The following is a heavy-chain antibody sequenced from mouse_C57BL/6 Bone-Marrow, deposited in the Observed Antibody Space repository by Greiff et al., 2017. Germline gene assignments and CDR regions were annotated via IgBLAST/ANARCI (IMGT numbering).Heavy chain of an antibody. D-gene: IGHD2-12*01. Sequence: QVQLQQPGAELVKPGASVKMSCKASGYTFTSYWITWVKQRPGQGLEWIGDIYPGSGSTNYNEKFKSKATLTVDTSSSTAYMQLSSLTSADSAVYYRAREGDLGSTTSENFDYWGQGTTLTVSS. CDR1: GYTFTSYW. V-gene: IGHV1-55*01. J-gene: IGHJ2*01. CDR2: IYPGSGST. CDR3: AREGDLGSTTSENFDY.